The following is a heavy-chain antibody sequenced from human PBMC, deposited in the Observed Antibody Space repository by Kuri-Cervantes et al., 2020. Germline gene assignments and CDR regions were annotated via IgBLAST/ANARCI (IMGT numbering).Heavy chain of an antibody. D-gene: IGHD6-19*01. J-gene: IGHJ4*02. CDR3: ASAISSGWYSPRSGIH. V-gene: IGHV3-7*01. CDR2: IKQDGSEK. Sequence: LSLTCAASGFTFSSYWMSWVRQAPGKGLEWVANIKQDGSEKYYVDSVKGRFTISRDNAKNSLYLQMNSLRAEDTAVYYCASAISSGWYSPRSGIHWGQGTLVTVSS. CDR1: GFTFSSYW.